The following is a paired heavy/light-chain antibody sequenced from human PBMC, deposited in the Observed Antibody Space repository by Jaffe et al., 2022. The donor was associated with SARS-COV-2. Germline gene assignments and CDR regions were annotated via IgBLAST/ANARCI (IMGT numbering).Heavy chain of an antibody. CDR3: ARREGGYGSGTWVFDS. D-gene: IGHD3-10*01. V-gene: IGHV4-39*01. Sequence: QLQLQESGPGLVKPSETLSLTCTVSGGSISSSTHYWGWIRQPPGKGLEWIGIVYYSGTTYYNPSLKSRVTISVDTSRSQFSLKLKSVTAADTAVYYCARREGGYGSGTWVFDSWGQGTLVTVSS. CDR2: VYYSGTT. J-gene: IGHJ4*02. CDR1: GGSISSSTHY.
Light chain of an antibody. J-gene: IGKJ2*01. CDR1: QSVSSSY. V-gene: IGKV3-20*01. CDR2: GAS. CDR3: QHYGSSPLYI. Sequence: EIVLTQSPGTLSLSPGERATLSCRASQSVSSSYLAWYQQKPGQAPRLLIYGASSRATGIPDRFSGSGSGTDFTLTITRLEPEDFAVYYCQHYGSSPLYIFGQGTKLEIK.